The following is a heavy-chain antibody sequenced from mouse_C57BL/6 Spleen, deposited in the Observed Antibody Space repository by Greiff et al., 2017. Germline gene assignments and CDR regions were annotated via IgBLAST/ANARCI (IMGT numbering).Heavy chain of an antibody. CDR1: GFTFSDYY. D-gene: IGHD1-1*01. CDR3: ARGEGDYYGSSYGYFDV. V-gene: IGHV5-16*01. CDR2: INYDGSST. Sequence: EVKVVESEGGLVQPGSSMKLSCTASGFTFSDYYMAWVRQVPEKGLEWVANINYDGSSTYYLDSLKSRFIISRDNAKNILYLQMSSLKSEDTATYYCARGEGDYYGSSYGYFDVWGTGTTVTVSS. J-gene: IGHJ1*03.